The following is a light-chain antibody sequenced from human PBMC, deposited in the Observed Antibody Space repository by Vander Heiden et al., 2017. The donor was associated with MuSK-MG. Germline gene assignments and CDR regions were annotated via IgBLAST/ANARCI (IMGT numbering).Light chain of an antibody. Sequence: DIQMTQSPSSLSASVGDRVTITCRASQSISSYLNWYQQKPGKAPKLLIYAASSLQSGVPSRFSGSGPGTDFTLTISSLQPEDFATYYCQQCDSTSYSFGQGTKLELK. J-gene: IGKJ2*03. CDR1: QSISSY. CDR3: QQCDSTSYS. V-gene: IGKV1-39*01. CDR2: AAS.